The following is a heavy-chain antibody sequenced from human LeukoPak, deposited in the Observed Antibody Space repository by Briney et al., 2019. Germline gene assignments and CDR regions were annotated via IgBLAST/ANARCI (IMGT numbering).Heavy chain of an antibody. V-gene: IGHV4-30-4*01. CDR1: GGSISSGDYY. D-gene: IGHD4-17*01. J-gene: IGHJ4*02. CDR2: IYYSGSI. CDR3: ARVVYGDYYFDY. Sequence: SETLSLTCTVSGGSISSGDYYWSWIRQPPGKGLEWIGYIYYSGSICYNPSLKSRVTISVDTSKNQFSLKLSSVTAADTAVYYCARVVYGDYYFDYWGQGTLVTVSS.